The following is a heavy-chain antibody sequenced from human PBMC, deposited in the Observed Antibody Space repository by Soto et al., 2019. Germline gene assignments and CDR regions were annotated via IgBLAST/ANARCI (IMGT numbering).Heavy chain of an antibody. CDR3: ARDPPDDRSAYNSLDY. V-gene: IGHV3-33*01. J-gene: IGHJ4*02. CDR2: MWSEGTNK. CDR1: GFTFSTYG. Sequence: PGGSLRLACAASGFTFSTYGMHWVRQAPGKGLEWVAVMWSEGTNKYYADSVKGRFTTSRDNSKNTLYLQMNSLRVEDTAMYFCARDPPDDRSAYNSLDYWGQGPLITVSS. D-gene: IGHD3-22*01.